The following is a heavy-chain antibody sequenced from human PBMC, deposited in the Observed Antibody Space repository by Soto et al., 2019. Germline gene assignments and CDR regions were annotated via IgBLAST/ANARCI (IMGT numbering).Heavy chain of an antibody. V-gene: IGHV1-46*01. CDR1: GYSFTDYY. D-gene: IGHD3-10*01. Sequence: QVQLVQSGAEVKRPGASVKISCKASGYSFTDYYIHWVRQAPGQGLEWMGIINPSGGNTNYAQKFQGRVTMTRDMSTGTFYMEVRSLRSEDTAVYYCARDAVTLVRGVIRFDSWGQGSLVTVSS. CDR3: ARDAVTLVRGVIRFDS. CDR2: INPSGGNT. J-gene: IGHJ4*02.